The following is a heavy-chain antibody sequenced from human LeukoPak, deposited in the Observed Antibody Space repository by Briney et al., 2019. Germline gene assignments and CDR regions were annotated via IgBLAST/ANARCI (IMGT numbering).Heavy chain of an antibody. J-gene: IGHJ4*02. D-gene: IGHD3-9*01. CDR2: IGCSGAT. V-gene: IGHV4-39*07. Sequence: PSETLSLTCTVSGGSICSSGYYWGWIRQPPGRGGGCNGSIGCSGATFYIPSLKGRITISSDTSKNQFSLQLNSVTAADTAVYYCVRDKGHFDVDYWGQGTLDSLSS. CDR1: GGSICSSGYY. CDR3: VRDKGHFDVDY.